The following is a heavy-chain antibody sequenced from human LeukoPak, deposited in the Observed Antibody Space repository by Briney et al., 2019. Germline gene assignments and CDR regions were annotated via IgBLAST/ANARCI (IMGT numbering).Heavy chain of an antibody. V-gene: IGHV4-34*01. CDR3: ARGDYSLHYFDY. Sequence: SETLSLTCAVYGGSFSGYYWSWIRQPPGKGLEWIGEINHSESTNYNPSLKSRVTISVDTSKNQFSLKLSSVTAADTAVYYCARGDYSLHYFDYWGQGTLVTVSS. J-gene: IGHJ4*02. D-gene: IGHD4-11*01. CDR2: INHSEST. CDR1: GGSFSGYY.